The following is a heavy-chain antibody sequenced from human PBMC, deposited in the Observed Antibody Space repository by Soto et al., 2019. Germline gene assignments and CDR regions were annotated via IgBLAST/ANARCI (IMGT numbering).Heavy chain of an antibody. CDR3: ARDGYSSGWVNWFDP. CDR2: INPNSGGT. CDR1: GYPFTGYY. D-gene: IGHD6-19*01. Sequence: ASVKVSCKASGYPFTGYYMHWVRQAPGQGLEWMGWINPNSGGTNYAQKFQGWVTMTRDTSISTAYMELSRLRSDDTAVYYCARDGYSSGWVNWFDPWGQGTLVTVSS. J-gene: IGHJ5*02. V-gene: IGHV1-2*04.